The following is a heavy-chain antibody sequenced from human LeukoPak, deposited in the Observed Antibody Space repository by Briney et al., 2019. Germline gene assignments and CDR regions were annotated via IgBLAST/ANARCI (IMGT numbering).Heavy chain of an antibody. J-gene: IGHJ2*01. Sequence: GGSLSLSCAASGFTFSSYSMNWVRQAPGKGLEWVSSISRSGTYIYYADSVKGRFTISRDNAKNSLYLQTNSLRAEDTAVYFCARAHGDYRYYWYFDLWGRGTLVTVSS. D-gene: IGHD4-17*01. CDR2: ISRSGTYI. V-gene: IGHV3-21*01. CDR1: GFTFSSYS. CDR3: ARAHGDYRYYWYFDL.